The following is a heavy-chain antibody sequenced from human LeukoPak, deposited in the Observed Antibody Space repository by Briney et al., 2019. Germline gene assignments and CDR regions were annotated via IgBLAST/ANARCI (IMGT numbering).Heavy chain of an antibody. V-gene: IGHV4-59*01. Sequence: PSETLSLTCTVSGGSISSYYWSWIRQPPGKGLEWIGYIYYSGSTHYNPSLKSRVTISVDTSKNQFSLKLSSVTAADTAVYYCARDLGYSSGWYDYWGQGTLVTVSS. CDR1: GGSISSYY. CDR3: ARDLGYSSGWYDY. D-gene: IGHD6-19*01. J-gene: IGHJ4*02. CDR2: IYYSGST.